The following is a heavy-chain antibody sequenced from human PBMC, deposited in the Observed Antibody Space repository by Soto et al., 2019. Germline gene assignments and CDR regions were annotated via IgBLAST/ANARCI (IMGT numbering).Heavy chain of an antibody. CDR1: GYTFTSYD. CDR3: ARSGQVGTWFAP. V-gene: IGHV1-8*01. Sequence: QVQLVQSGAEVKKPGASVKVSCKASGYTFTSYDINWVRQATGQGLEWMGWMNPNSGNTGYAQKFQGTVTMTKNTTINTANMELSSLRSENTAVYYCARSGQVGTWFAPWGQGTLVTVSS. D-gene: IGHD1-1*01. J-gene: IGHJ5*02. CDR2: MNPNSGNT.